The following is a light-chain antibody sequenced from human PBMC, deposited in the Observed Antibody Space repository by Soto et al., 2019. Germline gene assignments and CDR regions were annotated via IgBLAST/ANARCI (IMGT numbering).Light chain of an antibody. Sequence: DIQMTQSPSTLSASVGDRVTITCRASQSISTWLAWYQQKPGRAPKLLISDASSSESGVPSRFSGSRSGTEFTLTISSLQSEDFAVYYCQKYNSWPPAFGQGTKVDIK. CDR3: QKYNSWPPA. CDR1: QSISTW. J-gene: IGKJ1*01. V-gene: IGKV1-5*01. CDR2: DAS.